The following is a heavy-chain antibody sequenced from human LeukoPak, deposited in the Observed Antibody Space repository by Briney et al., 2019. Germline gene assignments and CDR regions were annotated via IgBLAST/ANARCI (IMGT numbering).Heavy chain of an antibody. D-gene: IGHD3-22*01. CDR2: ISGSGGST. J-gene: IGHJ4*02. CDR1: GFTFSSYA. CDR3: ARNYYYDSSGYLYGYYFDY. Sequence: GGSLRLSCAASGFTFSSYAMSWVRQAPGKGLEWVSAISGSGGSTYYADSVKGRFTISRDNAKNSLYLQMNSLRAEDTAVYYCARNYYYDSSGYLYGYYFDYWGQGTLVTVSS. V-gene: IGHV3-23*01.